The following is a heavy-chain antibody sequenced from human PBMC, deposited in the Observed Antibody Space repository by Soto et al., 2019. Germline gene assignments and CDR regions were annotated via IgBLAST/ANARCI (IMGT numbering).Heavy chain of an antibody. CDR1: GGSISSYY. V-gene: IGHV4-59*01. Sequence: QVQLQESGPGLLKPSETLSLTCTVSGGSISSYYWSWIRQPPGKGLEWIGYIYYSGSTNYNPSLKSRVTISVDPCKNQFSLKLSSVTAADTAVYYCARRWGMGFDYWGQGTLVTVSS. D-gene: IGHD3-16*01. J-gene: IGHJ4*02. CDR2: IYYSGST. CDR3: ARRWGMGFDY.